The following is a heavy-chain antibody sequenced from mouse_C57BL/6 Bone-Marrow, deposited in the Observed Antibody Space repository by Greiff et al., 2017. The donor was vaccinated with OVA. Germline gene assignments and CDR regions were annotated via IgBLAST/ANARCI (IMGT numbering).Heavy chain of an antibody. CDR3: ARDYGSSPYWYFDV. Sequence: DVKLQESGPELVKPGASVKIPCKASGYTFTDYNMDWVKQSHGKSLEWIGDINPNNGGTIYNQKFKGKATLTVDKSSSTAYMELRSLTSEDTAVYYCARDYGSSPYWYFDVWGTGTTVTVSS. CDR2: INPNNGGT. J-gene: IGHJ1*03. V-gene: IGHV1-18*01. CDR1: GYTFTDYN. D-gene: IGHD1-1*01.